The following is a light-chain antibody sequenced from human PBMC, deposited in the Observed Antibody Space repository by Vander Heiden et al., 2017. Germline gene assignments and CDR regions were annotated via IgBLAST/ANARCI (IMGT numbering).Light chain of an antibody. CDR3: GTWDSSLSAGV. V-gene: IGLV1-51*01. Sequence: QSVLTQPPSVSAAPGQKVTITCSGSSPNIENNYVSWYQQLPGTAPKLLIYDNNKRPSGMPDRFSGSKSGTSATLGITGLQTGDEADYYCGTWDSSLSAGVFGTGTKVTVL. CDR1: SPNIENNY. CDR2: DNN. J-gene: IGLJ1*01.